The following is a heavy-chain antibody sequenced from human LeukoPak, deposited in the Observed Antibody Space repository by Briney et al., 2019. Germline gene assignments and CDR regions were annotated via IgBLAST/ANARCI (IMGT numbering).Heavy chain of an antibody. CDR1: GFTFTRYS. J-gene: IGHJ4*02. V-gene: IGHV3-21*01. CDR3: ARGTYRSSSPSIGMPYYLDY. D-gene: IGHD6-6*01. CDR2: ISSSGSNI. Sequence: GGSLRLSCAASGFTFTRYSMNWVRQAPGKGLEWVSSISSSGSNIFYAQSVEGRFIISRDNAKNSHYLQMNSLRVDDTAVYFCARGTYRSSSPSIGMPYYLDYWGQGILVTASS.